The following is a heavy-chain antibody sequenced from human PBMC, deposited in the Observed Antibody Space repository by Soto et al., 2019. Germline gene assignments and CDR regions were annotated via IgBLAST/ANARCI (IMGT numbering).Heavy chain of an antibody. CDR1: GLTFDDFA. CDR2: VNWDGDTT. J-gene: IGHJ6*02. CDR3: GKGATVTTHYQYYGMDV. Sequence: GGSLRLSCAASGLTFDDFAMCWVRQVPGKGLEWISLVNWDGDTTFYADSVKGRFIISRDNSKNSVYLQMNSLRSEDSAMYYCGKGATVTTHYQYYGMDVWGQGTTVTVSS. D-gene: IGHD4-17*01. V-gene: IGHV3-43D*04.